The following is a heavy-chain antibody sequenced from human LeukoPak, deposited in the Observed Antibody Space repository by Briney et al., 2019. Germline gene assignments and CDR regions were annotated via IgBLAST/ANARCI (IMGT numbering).Heavy chain of an antibody. CDR1: GGSISSSTW. V-gene: IGHV4-4*02. D-gene: IGHD5-12*01. J-gene: IGHJ4*02. CDR3: ARDVVGMGGYGAYVGLPLDY. Sequence: SETLSLTCAVSGGSISSSTWWCWVRQPPGKGLEWVGEICRSGRTNYNPSLKSRVVISLDNSKNQFSLHLNSVTPEDTAVYYCARDVVGMGGYGAYVGLPLDYWDQGTLVTVSS. CDR2: ICRSGRT.